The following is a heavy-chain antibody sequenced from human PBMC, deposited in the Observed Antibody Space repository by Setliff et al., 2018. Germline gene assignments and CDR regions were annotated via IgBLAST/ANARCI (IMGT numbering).Heavy chain of an antibody. CDR2: IRGSGGST. CDR3: AKDTNGDYVGAFDS. Sequence: PGGSLRLSCVASGLTFSSYAMTWVRQAPGKGLEWLSAIRGSGGSTLYADSVKGRFTISRDNSQNTLYLQMNSLRVEDTAVYYCAKDTNGDYVGAFDSWGHGTLVTVSS. J-gene: IGHJ5*01. V-gene: IGHV3-23*01. D-gene: IGHD4-17*01. CDR1: GLTFSSYA.